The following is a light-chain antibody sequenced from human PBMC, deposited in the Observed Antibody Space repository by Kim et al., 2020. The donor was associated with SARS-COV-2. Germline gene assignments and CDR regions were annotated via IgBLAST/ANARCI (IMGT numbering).Light chain of an antibody. Sequence: SPGERAPLSCKASQRVSSSPLAWYQQKPGHPPRLLVYAVSSRATGIPDRFSGTGSETDFTLTISRLEPEDSALYYCQQYGRSPLAFGGGTKVDIK. J-gene: IGKJ4*01. CDR2: AVS. CDR3: QQYGRSPLA. CDR1: QRVSSSP. V-gene: IGKV3-20*01.